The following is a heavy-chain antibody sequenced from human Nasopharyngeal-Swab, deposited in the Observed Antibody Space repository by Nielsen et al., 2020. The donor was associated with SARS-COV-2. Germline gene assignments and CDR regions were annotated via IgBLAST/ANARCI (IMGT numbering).Heavy chain of an antibody. CDR2: ISSSSSYI. V-gene: IGHV3-21*01. D-gene: IGHD1-26*01. CDR1: GFTFSSYS. CDR3: AADSGSYFGYYYYGMDV. Sequence: GEPLKISCAASGFTFSSYSMNWVRQAPGKGLEWVSSISSSSSYIYYADSVKGRFTISRDNAKNSLYLQMNSLRAKDTAVYYCAADSGSYFGYYYYGMDVWGQGTTVTVSS. J-gene: IGHJ6*02.